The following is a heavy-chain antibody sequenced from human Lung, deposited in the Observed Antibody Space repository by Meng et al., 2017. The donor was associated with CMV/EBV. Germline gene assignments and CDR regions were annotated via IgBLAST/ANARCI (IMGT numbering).Heavy chain of an antibody. CDR3: ARDGMRFSFDI. J-gene: IGHJ3*02. V-gene: IGHV3-66*02. CDR2: IYSDTST. D-gene: IGHD3-3*01. Sequence: GESXKISCTASGFPVSTNYMNWVRQAPGKGLEWVSFIYSDTSTYYGDSVKGRFTISRDNSKNTVHLQMNSLRTEDTAIYYCARDGMRFSFDIWGEGPMVTVSS. CDR1: GFPVSTNY.